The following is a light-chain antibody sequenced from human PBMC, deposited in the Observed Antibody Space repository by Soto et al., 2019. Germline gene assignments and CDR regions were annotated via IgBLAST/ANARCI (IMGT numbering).Light chain of an antibody. Sequence: QSVLTQPPSVSGTPGQRVTISCSGSISNIGNNYVYWFQQLPGTAPKVLSNRNDQRPSEVPDRFSGSKSGTSASLAISGLRSEDEAEYYCAAWDDTVRSYVFGTGTKLTVL. CDR1: ISNIGNNY. J-gene: IGLJ1*01. V-gene: IGLV1-47*01. CDR3: AAWDDTVRSYV. CDR2: RND.